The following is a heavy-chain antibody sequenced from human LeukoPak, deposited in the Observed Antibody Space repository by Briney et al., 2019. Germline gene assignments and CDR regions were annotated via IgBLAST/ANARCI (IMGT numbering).Heavy chain of an antibody. J-gene: IGHJ3*01. V-gene: IGHV3-23*01. D-gene: IGHD4-17*01. CDR3: ARDPNGDYIGAFDF. CDR2: IRASDGYT. CDR1: GLTFSTYA. Sequence: GGSLRLSCVASGLTFSTYAMMWVRQAPGKGLEWVSAIRASDGYTEYADSVKGRFTISRDNSKKTLYLQMRGLRAEDTAIYYCARDPNGDYIGAFDFGGQGTLVTVSS.